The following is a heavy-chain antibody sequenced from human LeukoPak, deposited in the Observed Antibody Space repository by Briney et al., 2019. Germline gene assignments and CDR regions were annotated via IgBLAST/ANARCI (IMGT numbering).Heavy chain of an antibody. CDR2: ISGSGGST. D-gene: IGHD3-22*01. CDR1: GFTFSSYG. CDR3: AKDLYYDSSGYGDY. Sequence: QPGGSLRLSCAASGFTFSSYGMSWVRQAPGKGLEWVSAISGSGGSTYYADSVKGRFTISRDNSKNTLYLQMNSLRAEDTAVYYCAKDLYYDSSGYGDYWGQGTLVTVSS. V-gene: IGHV3-23*01. J-gene: IGHJ4*02.